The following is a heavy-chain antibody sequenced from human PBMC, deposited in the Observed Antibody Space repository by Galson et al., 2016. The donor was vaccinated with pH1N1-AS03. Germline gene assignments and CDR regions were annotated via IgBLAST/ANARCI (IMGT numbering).Heavy chain of an antibody. Sequence: SETLSLTCTVSGDSLSSYFWNWIRRPPGKGLEWIGYVYYTGSVKYNPSLKSRVTISLDTSNNQFSLILKSVTAADTAVYYCARGRAPSPVTYYFGDWGQGTLVTVSS. J-gene: IGHJ4*02. CDR3: ARGRAPSPVTYYFGD. CDR2: VYYTGSV. V-gene: IGHV4-59*01. CDR1: GDSLSSYF.